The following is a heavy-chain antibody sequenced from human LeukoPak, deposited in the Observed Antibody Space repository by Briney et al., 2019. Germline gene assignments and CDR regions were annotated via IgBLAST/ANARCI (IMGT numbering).Heavy chain of an antibody. CDR3: AKTLSRDGYNPFDY. J-gene: IGHJ4*02. V-gene: IGHV3-74*01. Sequence: GGSLRLSCAASGFSFSSYWMHWVRQAPGKGLAWVSRINSDGRSTTYADSVKGRFTISRDNSKNTLYLQMNSLRAEDTAVYYCAKTLSRDGYNPFDYWGQGTLVTVSS. CDR1: GFSFSSYW. CDR2: INSDGRST. D-gene: IGHD5-24*01.